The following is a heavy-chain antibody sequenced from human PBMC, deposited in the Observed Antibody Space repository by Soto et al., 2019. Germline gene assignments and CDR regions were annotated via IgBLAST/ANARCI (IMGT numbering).Heavy chain of an antibody. V-gene: IGHV4-38-2*02. CDR3: ARDSSGYYWFDP. J-gene: IGHJ5*02. CDR2: IYHSGTT. Sequence: TLSLTCAVSGFSISSGYFWGWIRQPPGKGPEWLGSIYHSGTTYYNPSVKGRVTISVDTSKNQFSLKMSSVTAADTAVYYCARDSSGYYWFDPWGQGTLVTVSS. D-gene: IGHD3-22*01. CDR1: GFSISSGYF.